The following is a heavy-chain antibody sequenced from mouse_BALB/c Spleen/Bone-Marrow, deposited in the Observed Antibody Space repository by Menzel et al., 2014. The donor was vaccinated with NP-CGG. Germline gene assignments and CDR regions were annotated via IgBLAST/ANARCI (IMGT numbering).Heavy chain of an antibody. V-gene: IGHV1S81*02. D-gene: IGHD2-1*01. CDR3: ARERGNYPFAY. Sequence: QVQLQQSGAELVKPGASVKLSCKASGYTFTSYWMHWVKQRPGQGLEWIGEINPSNGRTNYNEKFKSKATLTVDKSSSTAYMQLSSLTSEDSAVDYCARERGNYPFAYWGQGTLVTVSA. J-gene: IGHJ3*01. CDR2: INPSNGRT. CDR1: GYTFTSYW.